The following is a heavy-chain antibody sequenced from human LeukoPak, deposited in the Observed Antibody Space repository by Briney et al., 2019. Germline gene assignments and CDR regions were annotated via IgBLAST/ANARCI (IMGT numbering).Heavy chain of an antibody. CDR3: ARGADCSGGSCYYMDV. D-gene: IGHD2-15*01. CDR1: GYTFTSYW. CDR2: IYPGDSDT. J-gene: IGHJ6*03. V-gene: IGHV5-51*01. Sequence: GESLKISCKGFGYTFTSYWVGWVRQIPGKGLEWMGIIYPGDSDTRYSPSFQGQVTISADKSISTAYLQWSSLKASDTAMYYCARGADCSGGSCYYMDVWGKGTTVTVSS.